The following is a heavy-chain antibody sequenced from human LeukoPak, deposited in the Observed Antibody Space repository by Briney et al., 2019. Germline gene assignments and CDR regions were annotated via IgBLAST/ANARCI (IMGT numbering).Heavy chain of an antibody. J-gene: IGHJ4*02. CDR3: ARGVLY. Sequence: SETLSLTCTVSGDSISRGNYYWSWIRQHPGKGLEWIGYFYYSGSTYYNPSLKSRVTMSVDTSKNQFSLKLSSVTAADTAVYYCARGVLYWGQGTLVTVSS. V-gene: IGHV4-31*03. CDR1: GDSISRGNYY. CDR2: FYYSGST. D-gene: IGHD6-13*01.